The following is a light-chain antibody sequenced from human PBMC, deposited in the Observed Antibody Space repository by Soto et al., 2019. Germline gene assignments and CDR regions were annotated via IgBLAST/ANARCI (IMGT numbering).Light chain of an antibody. V-gene: IGKV1-33*01. CDR3: QKSDHLPL. CDR2: DAY. Sequence: DIQMTQSPPSLSASVGDRVTITCQASQDIGNSLNWYQHKPGKAPKFVIYDAYNLETGVPSTFSGSGYGTDFTFTISSLRPEDIATYYCQKSDHLPLFGPGTKVDIK. J-gene: IGKJ3*01. CDR1: QDIGNS.